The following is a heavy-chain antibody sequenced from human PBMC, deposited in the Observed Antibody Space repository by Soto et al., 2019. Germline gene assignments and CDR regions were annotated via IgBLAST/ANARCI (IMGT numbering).Heavy chain of an antibody. V-gene: IGHV1-46*03. CDR2: INPSGGST. J-gene: IGHJ4*02. CDR3: AREPLTYYYDSSGYGLGFDY. Sequence: ASVKVSCKASGYTFTSYYMHWVRQAPGQVLEWMGIINPSGGSTSYAQKFQGRVTMTRDTSTSTVYMELSSLRSEDTAVYYCAREPLTYYYDSSGYGLGFDYWGQGTLVTVSS. D-gene: IGHD3-22*01. CDR1: GYTFTSYY.